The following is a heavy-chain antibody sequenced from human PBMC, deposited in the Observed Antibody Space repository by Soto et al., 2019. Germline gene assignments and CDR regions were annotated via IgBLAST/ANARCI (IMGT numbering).Heavy chain of an antibody. J-gene: IGHJ6*02. CDR2: IIPIFGTA. V-gene: IGHV1-69*13. CDR1: GGTFSSYA. D-gene: IGHD3-16*02. Sequence: VASVKVSCKASGGTFSSYAISWVRQAPGQGLEWMGGIIPIFGTANYAQKFQGRVTITADESTSTAYMELSSLRSEDTAVYYCARAHDYYDYVWGSYRKAPKASYYYYGMDVWGQGTTVTVSS. CDR3: ARAHDYYDYVWGSYRKAPKASYYYYGMDV.